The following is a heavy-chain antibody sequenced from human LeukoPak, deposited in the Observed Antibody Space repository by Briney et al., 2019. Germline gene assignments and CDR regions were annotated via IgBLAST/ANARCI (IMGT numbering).Heavy chain of an antibody. D-gene: IGHD5-12*01. CDR2: INPSGGST. CDR3: ARETSGYGYGYYYYGMDV. J-gene: IGHJ6*02. V-gene: IGHV1-46*01. Sequence: ASVKVSCKASGYTFTSYYMHWVRQAPGQGLEWMGIINPSGGSTSYAQKFQGRVTKTRDTSTSTVYMELSSLRSEDTAVYYCARETSGYGYGYYYYGMDVWGQGTTVTVSS. CDR1: GYTFTSYY.